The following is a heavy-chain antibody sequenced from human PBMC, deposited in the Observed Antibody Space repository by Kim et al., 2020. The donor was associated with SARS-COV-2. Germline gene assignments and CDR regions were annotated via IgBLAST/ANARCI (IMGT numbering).Heavy chain of an antibody. CDR3: GKDVTAEYYYGIDV. D-gene: IGHD6-6*01. CDR2: ISYDGAKN. J-gene: IGHJ6*02. V-gene: IGHV3-30*18. Sequence: GGSLRLSCVASDFAFSSYGMHWVRQAPGKGLEWVAVISYDGAKNDYGDSLKGRFTISRDNSKNTLYLQMDSLRPEDTVVYYCGKDVTAEYYYGIDVWGQGTAVTVSS. CDR1: DFAFSSYG.